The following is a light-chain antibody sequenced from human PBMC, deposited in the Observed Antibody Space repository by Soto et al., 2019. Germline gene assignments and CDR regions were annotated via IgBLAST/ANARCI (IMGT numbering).Light chain of an antibody. V-gene: IGKV1-33*01. CDR1: QDIRKY. J-gene: IGKJ3*01. CDR3: QHYDHLPPFT. Sequence: DIQMTQSPSSLFASVGDRVTITCQASQDIRKYLSWYQQKPGRAPKLLIYGASNLETGVPSRFSGSGYGSDFTFTISSLQPEDVATYYCQHYDHLPPFTFGPGTKVAVK. CDR2: GAS.